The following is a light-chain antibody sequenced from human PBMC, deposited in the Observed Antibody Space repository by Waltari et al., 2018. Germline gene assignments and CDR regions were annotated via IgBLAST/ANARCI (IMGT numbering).Light chain of an antibody. CDR3: QHYFSIPPHT. V-gene: IGKV4-1*01. CDR1: QSVLYNPNTKNY. CDR2: WAS. Sequence: DIVMTQSPEYLAVSLGERATINCKSSQSVLYNPNTKNYLAWYQQKPGQPPSLLIYWASTRESGVPDRFTGSGSGTDFTLTISSLQAEDVAVYYCQHYFSIPPHTFGQGTKLEIK. J-gene: IGKJ2*01.